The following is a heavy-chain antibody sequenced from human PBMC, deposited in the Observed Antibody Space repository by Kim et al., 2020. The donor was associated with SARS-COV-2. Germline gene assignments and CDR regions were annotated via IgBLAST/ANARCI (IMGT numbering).Heavy chain of an antibody. Sequence: SETLSLTCTVSGGSISSSSYYWGWIRQPPGKGLEWIGSIYYSGSTYYNPSLKSRVTISVDTSKNQFSLKLSSVTAADTAVYYCARVYYYGSGSYYPSYYYYYGMDVWGQGTTVTVSS. CDR1: GGSISSSSYY. CDR3: ARVYYYGSGSYYPSYYYYYGMDV. CDR2: IYYSGST. D-gene: IGHD3-10*01. J-gene: IGHJ6*02. V-gene: IGHV4-39*07.